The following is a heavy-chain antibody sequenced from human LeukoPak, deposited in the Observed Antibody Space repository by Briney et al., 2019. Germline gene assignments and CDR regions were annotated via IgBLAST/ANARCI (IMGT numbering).Heavy chain of an antibody. V-gene: IGHV4-39*01. Sequence: SETLSLTCAVYGGSISSSRYYWGWIRQPPGKGLEWIATIYYNGDTYHNPSLKSRVTISVDTSRNQFSLKLSSVTAADTAVYYCASPREMATIYDAFDIWGQGTMVTVSS. J-gene: IGHJ3*02. CDR2: IYYNGDT. CDR1: GGSISSSRYY. CDR3: ASPREMATIYDAFDI. D-gene: IGHD5-24*01.